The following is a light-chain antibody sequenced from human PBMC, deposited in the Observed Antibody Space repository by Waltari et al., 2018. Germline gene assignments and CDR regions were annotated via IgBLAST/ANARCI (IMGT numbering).Light chain of an antibody. V-gene: IGKV3-20*01. Sequence: EIVLTQSPSTLSLSQGERATLSCRASLSVSTYLAWYQQKPGQVLRLLIYHASTRATGIPDRFSGSWSGTDFSLTISRLEPEDFAVYHCQHYLRLPATFGQGTKVEIK. CDR1: LSVSTY. CDR2: HAS. CDR3: QHYLRLPAT. J-gene: IGKJ1*01.